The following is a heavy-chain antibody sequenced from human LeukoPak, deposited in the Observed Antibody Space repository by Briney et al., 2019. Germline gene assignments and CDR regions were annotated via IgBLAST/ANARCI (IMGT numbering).Heavy chain of an antibody. Sequence: PGGSLRLSCAASGFTFSSYSMNWVRQAPGKGLEWVSSISSSSSYICYADSVKGRFTISRDNAKNSLYLQMNSLRAEDTAVYYCARGSGYYDSSGYYYWGQGTLVTVSS. J-gene: IGHJ4*02. CDR2: ISSSSSYI. D-gene: IGHD3-22*01. CDR1: GFTFSSYS. V-gene: IGHV3-21*01. CDR3: ARGSGYYDSSGYYY.